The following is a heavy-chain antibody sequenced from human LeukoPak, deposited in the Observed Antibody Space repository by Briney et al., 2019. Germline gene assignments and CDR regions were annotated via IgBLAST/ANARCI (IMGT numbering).Heavy chain of an antibody. J-gene: IGHJ4*02. Sequence: SETLSLTCAVYGGSFSGYYWSWIRQPPGKGLEWIGYIYYSGSTNHNPSLKSRVTMSVDTSKNQFSLKLSSVTAADTAVYYCATVAAAGPSFDYWGQGTLVTVSS. V-gene: IGHV4-59*01. D-gene: IGHD6-13*01. CDR3: ATVAAAGPSFDY. CDR1: GGSFSGYY. CDR2: IYYSGST.